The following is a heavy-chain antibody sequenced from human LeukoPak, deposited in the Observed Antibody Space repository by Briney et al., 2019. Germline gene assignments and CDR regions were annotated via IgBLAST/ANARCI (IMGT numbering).Heavy chain of an antibody. Sequence: SETLSLTCAVYSGSFIADYWTWIRQPPGKGLEWIGEINHSGSTDYNPSLKSRVAISVDTSKKQFSLRLSSVTAADTAVYYCARGSVPYYFDSSTYPRDYYMDVWGKGTTVTVSS. J-gene: IGHJ6*03. V-gene: IGHV4-34*01. CDR1: SGSFIADY. CDR2: INHSGST. CDR3: ARGSVPYYFDSSTYPRDYYMDV. D-gene: IGHD3-22*01.